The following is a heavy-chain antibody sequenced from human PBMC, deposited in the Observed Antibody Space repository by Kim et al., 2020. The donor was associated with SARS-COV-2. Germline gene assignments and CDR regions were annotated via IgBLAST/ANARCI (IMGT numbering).Heavy chain of an antibody. CDR1: GYTFSGYS. V-gene: IGHV1-2*06. CDR2: INPNSGDT. CDR3: ARDADCSGGMCNWFDT. D-gene: IGHD2-15*01. J-gene: IGHJ5*02. Sequence: ASVKVSCKTSGYTFSGYSLHWVRQAPGQGLEWMGRINPNSGDTKYAQRFQGRVSMTRDTSISTGYMELSRLRSDDTAVYYCARDADCSGGMCNWFDTWGQ.